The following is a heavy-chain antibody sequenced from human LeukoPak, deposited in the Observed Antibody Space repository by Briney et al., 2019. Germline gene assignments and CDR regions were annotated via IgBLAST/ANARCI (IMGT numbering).Heavy chain of an antibody. CDR3: ARDRRDIVVVPAARSYYYGMDV. D-gene: IGHD2-2*01. J-gene: IGHJ6*02. Sequence: SSETLSLTGTVSGGSISSYYWSWIRQPPGKGLEWIGYIYYSGSTNYNPSLKSRVTISVDTSKNQFSLKLSSVTAADTAVYYCARDRRDIVVVPAARSYYYGMDVWGQGTTVTVSS. CDR2: IYYSGST. V-gene: IGHV4-59*12. CDR1: GGSISSYY.